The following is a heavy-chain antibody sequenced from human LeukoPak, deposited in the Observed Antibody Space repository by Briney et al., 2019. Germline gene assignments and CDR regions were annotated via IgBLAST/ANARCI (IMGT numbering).Heavy chain of an antibody. CDR2: INPSGGST. J-gene: IGHJ4*02. CDR1: GYTFTSYY. Sequence: GASVKVSCKASGYTFTSYYMHWVRQAPGQGLEWMGIINPSGGSTSYAQKFQGRVTMTRYTSTSTVYMELSSLRSEDTAVYYCAREGEYGSSGYYRPFDYWGQGTLVTVSS. V-gene: IGHV1-46*01. D-gene: IGHD3-22*01. CDR3: AREGEYGSSGYYRPFDY.